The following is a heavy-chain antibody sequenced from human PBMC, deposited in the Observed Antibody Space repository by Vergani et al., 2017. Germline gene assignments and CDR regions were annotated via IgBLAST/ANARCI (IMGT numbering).Heavy chain of an antibody. D-gene: IGHD6-19*01. V-gene: IGHV4-39*01. CDR1: GASIRSSNYY. CDR2: IYYSGST. CDR3: ARHSTGEWLVILGWIDP. J-gene: IGHJ5*02. Sequence: QLQLQESGPGLVKPSATLSLTCSVSGASIRSSNYYWGWIRQPPGKGLEWIASIYYSGSTYYNPSLKSRVTISVDTSKNQFSLKLSSVTAADTAVYFCARHSTGEWLVILGWIDPWGQGILVTVSS.